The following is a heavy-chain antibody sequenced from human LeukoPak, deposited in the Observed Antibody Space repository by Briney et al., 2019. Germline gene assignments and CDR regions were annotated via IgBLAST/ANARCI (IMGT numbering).Heavy chain of an antibody. Sequence: PSQTLSLTCTVSGGSVSSGGYYWSWIRQHPGEGLEWIGYIYYSGTTYYNPSLKSRLTISLDTSKNQFSLKLTSETAADTAVYYCATAAQNWNNAPYFDFWGQETLVTVSS. CDR2: IYYSGTT. CDR3: ATAAQNWNNAPYFDF. V-gene: IGHV4-31*03. D-gene: IGHD1/OR15-1a*01. CDR1: GGSVSSGGYY. J-gene: IGHJ4*02.